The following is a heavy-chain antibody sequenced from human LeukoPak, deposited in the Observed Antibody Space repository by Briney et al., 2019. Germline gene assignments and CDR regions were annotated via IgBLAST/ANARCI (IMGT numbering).Heavy chain of an antibody. Sequence: SSETLSLTCAVYGGSFSGYYWSWIRQPPGKGLEWIGEINHSGSTNYNPSLKSRVTISVDTSKNQFSLKLSSVTAADTAVYYCARQSRYYDSSGYYYFDYWGQGTLVTVSS. CDR3: ARQSRYYDSSGYYYFDY. CDR1: GGSFSGYY. J-gene: IGHJ4*02. D-gene: IGHD3-22*01. V-gene: IGHV4-34*01. CDR2: INHSGST.